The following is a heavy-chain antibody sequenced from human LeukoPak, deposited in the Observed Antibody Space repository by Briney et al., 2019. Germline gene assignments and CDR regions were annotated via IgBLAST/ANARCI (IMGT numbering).Heavy chain of an antibody. Sequence: GGSLRLSCAASGFTFVGNAVTWVRQAPGKGLEWVSTISGSGDTYYADSVKGRFTISRDDSKSSLSLQMNSLRAEDTALYYCAKKYYYGSGSYIFYFDYWGQGTPVTVSS. V-gene: IGHV3-23*01. CDR1: GFTFVGNA. CDR2: ISGSGDT. J-gene: IGHJ4*02. D-gene: IGHD3-10*01. CDR3: AKKYYYGSGSYIFYFDY.